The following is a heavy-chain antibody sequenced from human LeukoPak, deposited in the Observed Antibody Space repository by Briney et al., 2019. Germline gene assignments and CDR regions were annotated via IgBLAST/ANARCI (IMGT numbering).Heavy chain of an antibody. CDR1: GYTFTSYG. Sequence: ASVKVSCKASGYTFTSYGISWVRQAPGQGLEWMGWISAYNGDSNYAQKFQGRVTMTTDTTTSTGYMELRSLRSDDTAVYYCARESLDSYYYYYGMDVWGQGTTVTVSS. CDR3: ARESLDSYYYYYGMDV. J-gene: IGHJ6*02. D-gene: IGHD2-21*01. V-gene: IGHV1-18*01. CDR2: ISAYNGDS.